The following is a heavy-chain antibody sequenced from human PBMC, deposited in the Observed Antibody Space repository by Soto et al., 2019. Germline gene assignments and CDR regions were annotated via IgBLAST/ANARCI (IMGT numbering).Heavy chain of an antibody. Sequence: QVQLVQSGAEVKKPGASVKVSCKASGYTFTGYYMHWVRQAPGQGLEWMGWISPNSGGTNYAQKFQGRVTMTRDTTISTAYMELSSLRSEDTAVYYCASRIQLWPDGGPNYYYGMDVWGQGTTVTVSS. D-gene: IGHD5-18*01. CDR2: ISPNSGGT. CDR1: GYTFTGYY. J-gene: IGHJ6*02. V-gene: IGHV1-2*02. CDR3: ASRIQLWPDGGPNYYYGMDV.